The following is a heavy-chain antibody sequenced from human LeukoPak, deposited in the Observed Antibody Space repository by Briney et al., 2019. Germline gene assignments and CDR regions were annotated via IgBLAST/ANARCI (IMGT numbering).Heavy chain of an antibody. CDR2: ISAYNGNT. CDR1: GYTFTGYY. D-gene: IGHD3-9*01. CDR3: ARTWGHFDWLLRGYFDY. V-gene: IGHV1-18*04. J-gene: IGHJ4*02. Sequence: ASVKVSCKASGYTFTGYYIHWVRQAPGQGLEWMGWISAYNGNTNYAQKLQGRVTMTTDTSTSTAYMELRSLRSDDTAVYYCARTWGHFDWLLRGYFDYWGQGTLVTVSS.